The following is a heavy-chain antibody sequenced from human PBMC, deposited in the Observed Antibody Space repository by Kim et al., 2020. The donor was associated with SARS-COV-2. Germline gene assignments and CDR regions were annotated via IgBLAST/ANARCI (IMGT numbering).Heavy chain of an antibody. CDR2: IYSAGST. D-gene: IGHD7-27*01. CDR1: GLAVSGTY. V-gene: IGHV3-53*01. CDR3: ARDRGGTGAVFDY. Sequence: GGSPRLSCAASGLAVSGTYMRWVRQAPGKGLEWVSVIYSAGSTFYADSVKGRFTISRDNSKNTVYLQMNSLRVEDTAVYLCARDRGGTGAVFDYWGQGT. J-gene: IGHJ4*02.